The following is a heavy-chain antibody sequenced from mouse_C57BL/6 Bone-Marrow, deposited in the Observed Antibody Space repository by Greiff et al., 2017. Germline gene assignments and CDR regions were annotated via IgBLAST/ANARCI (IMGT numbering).Heavy chain of an antibody. J-gene: IGHJ4*01. V-gene: IGHV14-4*01. CDR3: TTLLITTLDY. CDR1: GFNIKDDY. CDR2: IDPENGDT. D-gene: IGHD1-1*01. Sequence: VQLQQSGAELVRPGASVKLSCTASGFNIKDDYMHWVKQRPEQGLEWIGWIDPENGDTEYASKFQGKAPITADTSSNPAYLQLSSLTSEDTAFYYCTTLLITTLDYWGQGTSVTVSS.